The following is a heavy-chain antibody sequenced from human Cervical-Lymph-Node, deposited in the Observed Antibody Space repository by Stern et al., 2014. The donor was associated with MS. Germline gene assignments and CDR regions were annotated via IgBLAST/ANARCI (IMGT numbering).Heavy chain of an antibody. V-gene: IGHV3-53*01. D-gene: IGHD3-22*01. Sequence: VQLVESGGGLIQPGGSLRLSCAASGFTVSSNYMSWVRQAPGKGLEWVSVLYSGGSTYYADSVKGRFTISRDNSKNTLYLQMNSLRAEDTAVYYCARGHYYDSSGYSYPFDYWGQGTLVTVSS. J-gene: IGHJ4*02. CDR3: ARGHYYDSSGYSYPFDY. CDR2: LYSGGST. CDR1: GFTVSSNY.